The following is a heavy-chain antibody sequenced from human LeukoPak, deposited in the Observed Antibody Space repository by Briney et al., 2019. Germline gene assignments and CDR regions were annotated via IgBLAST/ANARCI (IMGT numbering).Heavy chain of an antibody. CDR1: GYTFTGYY. CDR3: ARESHYDFWSGYYYYYYGMDV. Sequence: ASVKVSCKASGYTFTGYYMHWVRQAPGQGLEWMGWINPNSGGTNYAQKFQGRVTMTRDTSISTAYMELSSLRSGDTAVYYCARESHYDFWSGYYYYYYGMDVWGQGTTVTVSS. V-gene: IGHV1-2*02. CDR2: INPNSGGT. D-gene: IGHD3-3*01. J-gene: IGHJ6*02.